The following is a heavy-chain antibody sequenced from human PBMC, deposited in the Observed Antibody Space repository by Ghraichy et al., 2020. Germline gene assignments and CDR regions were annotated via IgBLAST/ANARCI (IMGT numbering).Heavy chain of an antibody. CDR2: ISSSGSTI. CDR1: GFTFSDYY. J-gene: IGHJ6*03. CDR3: ARDLADILTGHLPYYYYYYMDV. V-gene: IGHV3-11*04. Sequence: GGSLRLSCAASGFTFSDYYMSWIRQAPGKGLEWVSYISSSGSTIYYADSVKGRFTISRDNAKNSLYLQMNSLRAEDTAVYYCARDLADILTGHLPYYYYYYMDVWGKGTTVTVSS. D-gene: IGHD3-9*01.